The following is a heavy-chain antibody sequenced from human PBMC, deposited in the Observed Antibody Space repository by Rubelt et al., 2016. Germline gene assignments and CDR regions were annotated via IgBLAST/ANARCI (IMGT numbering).Heavy chain of an antibody. V-gene: IGHV3-23*04. CDR2: ISGSGGST. Sequence: VQLVESGGGVVQPGGSLRLSCAASGFTFSSYAMSWVRQAPGKGLEWVSAISGSGGSTYYADSVKGRFTIARDNSKNTLYLQMNSLRAEDTAVYYCAQGWLQFPYYFDYWGQGTLVTVSS. CDR3: AQGWLQFPYYFDY. CDR1: GFTFSSYA. J-gene: IGHJ4*02. D-gene: IGHD5-24*01.